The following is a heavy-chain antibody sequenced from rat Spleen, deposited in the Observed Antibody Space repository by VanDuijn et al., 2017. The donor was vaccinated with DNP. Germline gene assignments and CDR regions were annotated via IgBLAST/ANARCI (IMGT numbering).Heavy chain of an antibody. CDR2: IKHDSSVI. CDR3: VTRGTGSDNWFAY. D-gene: IGHD5-1*01. Sequence: EVKLVESGGGLVQPGRSLKISCAASGFNFHDYWMGWVRQPPGRGLEWVGEIKHDSSVINHNPSLKDRFTISRDNAQNLLYLQMNNLESADTATYYCVTRGTGSDNWFAYWGQGTLVTVSS. CDR1: GFNFHDYW. J-gene: IGHJ3*01. V-gene: IGHV4-2*01.